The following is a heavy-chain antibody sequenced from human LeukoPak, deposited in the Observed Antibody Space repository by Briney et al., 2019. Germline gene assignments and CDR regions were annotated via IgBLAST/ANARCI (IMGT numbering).Heavy chain of an antibody. J-gene: IGHJ3*02. CDR1: GFTFSSYA. CDR2: ISGSGGST. V-gene: IGHV3-23*01. D-gene: IGHD6-19*01. CDR3: AEAGEQWLVVGAFDI. Sequence: PGGSLRLSCAASGFTFSSYAMSWVRQAPGKGLEWVSAISGSGGSTYYADSVKGRFTISRDNSKNTLYLQMNSLRAEDTAVYYCAEAGEQWLVVGAFDIWGQGTMVTVSS.